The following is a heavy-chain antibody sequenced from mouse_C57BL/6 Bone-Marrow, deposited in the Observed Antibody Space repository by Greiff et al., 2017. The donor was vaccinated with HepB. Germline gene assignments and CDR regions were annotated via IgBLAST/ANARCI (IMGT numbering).Heavy chain of an antibody. CDR2: IYPGSGST. D-gene: IGHD2-2*01. Sequence: QVHVKQPGAELVKPGASVKMSCKASGYTFTSYWITWVKQRPGQGLEWIGDIYPGSGSTNYNEKFKSKATLTVDTSSSTAYMQLSSLTSEDSAVYYCARERLRRYAMDYWGQGTSVTVSS. CDR1: GYTFTSYW. CDR3: ARERLRRYAMDY. J-gene: IGHJ4*01. V-gene: IGHV1-55*01.